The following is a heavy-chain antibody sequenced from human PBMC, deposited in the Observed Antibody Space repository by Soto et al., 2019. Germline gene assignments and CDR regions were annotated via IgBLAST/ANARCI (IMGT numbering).Heavy chain of an antibody. J-gene: IGHJ4*02. V-gene: IGHV1-18*04. D-gene: IGHD1-26*01. CDR3: AGGKEWGYFSY. Sequence: QVQLVQSGAEVKKPGASEKVYCKASGYTFTSYVISWVRQAPGQGLEWMGWISAYNVNTHYAQKLQGRVTMTTDTSTSTSYLELRSLSSEDTAVYYGAGGKEWGYFSYWGQGTLVTVAS. CDR2: ISAYNVNT. CDR1: GYTFTSYV.